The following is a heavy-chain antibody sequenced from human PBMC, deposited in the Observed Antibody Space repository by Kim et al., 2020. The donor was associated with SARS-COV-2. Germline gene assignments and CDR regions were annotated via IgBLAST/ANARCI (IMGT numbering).Heavy chain of an antibody. CDR2: IYYSGST. CDR1: GGSISSSSYY. V-gene: IGHV4-39*01. CDR3: ARRAVVTWGFDY. Sequence: SETLSLTCTVSGGSISSSSYYWGWIRQPPGKGLEWIGSIYYSGSTYYNPSLKSRVTISVDTSKNQFSLKLSSVTAADTAVYYCARRAVVTWGFDYWGQGT. D-gene: IGHD3-22*01. J-gene: IGHJ4*02.